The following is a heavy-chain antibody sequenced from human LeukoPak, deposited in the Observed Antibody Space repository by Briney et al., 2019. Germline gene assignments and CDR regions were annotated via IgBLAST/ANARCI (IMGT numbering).Heavy chain of an antibody. V-gene: IGHV1-2*02. Sequence: ASVKVSCKASGYSFTGYYMHWVRQAPGQGLEWMGWINPNSGGTNYAQKFQGRVTMTRDTSISTAYMELSRLRSDDTAVYYCARDPDDSSCYYHDYWGQGTLVTVSP. D-gene: IGHD3-22*01. CDR1: GYSFTGYY. J-gene: IGHJ4*02. CDR2: INPNSGGT. CDR3: ARDPDDSSCYYHDY.